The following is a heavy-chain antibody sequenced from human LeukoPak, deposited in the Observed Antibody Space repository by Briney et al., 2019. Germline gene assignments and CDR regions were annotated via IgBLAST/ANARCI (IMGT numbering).Heavy chain of an antibody. V-gene: IGHV3-23*01. J-gene: IGHJ4*02. Sequence: PGGSLRLSCATSEFTVSNYAMSWVRQAPGKGLEWVSVISGSGGSTYYADSVKGRFTFSRDNSKNTLYLQLNSLRVEDTAVYYCAKERPGSGSYYPVDYWGQGTLVTVSS. D-gene: IGHD3-10*01. CDR1: EFTVSNYA. CDR3: AKERPGSGSYYPVDY. CDR2: ISGSGGST.